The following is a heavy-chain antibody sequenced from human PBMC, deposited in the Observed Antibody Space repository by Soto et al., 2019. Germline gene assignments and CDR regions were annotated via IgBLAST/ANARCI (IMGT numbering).Heavy chain of an antibody. Sequence: QVQLVQSGAEVKKPGSSVKVSCKSSGGTFSSYAISWVRQAPGQGLEWMGGIIPIFGTANYAQKFQGRVTITADESTSTDYMELSSLRSEDTAVYYCARAITMVRGVIPPYNWFDPWGQGTLVTVSS. D-gene: IGHD3-10*01. J-gene: IGHJ5*02. V-gene: IGHV1-69*01. CDR2: IIPIFGTA. CDR1: GGTFSSYA. CDR3: ARAITMVRGVIPPYNWFDP.